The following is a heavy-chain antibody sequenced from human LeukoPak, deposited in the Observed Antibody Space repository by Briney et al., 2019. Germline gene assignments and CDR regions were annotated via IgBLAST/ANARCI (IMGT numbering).Heavy chain of an antibody. CDR2: INSDGSST. J-gene: IGHJ5*01. CDR1: GFTFSSYE. V-gene: IGHV3-74*01. CDR3: ARSYYYASKTYAFDS. Sequence: GGSLRLSCAASGFTFSSYEMNWVRQAPGKGLVWVSRINSDGSSTSYADSAKGRFTISRDNAKNTLYLQMNSLRAEDTAVYYCARSYYYASKTYAFDSWGQGTLVTVSS. D-gene: IGHD3-10*01.